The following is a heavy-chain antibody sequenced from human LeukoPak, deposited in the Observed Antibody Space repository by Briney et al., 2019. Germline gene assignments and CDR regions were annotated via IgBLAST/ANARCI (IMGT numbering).Heavy chain of an antibody. Sequence: SETLSLTCTVFGGSISSYYWSWIRQPPGKGLEWIGYIYYSGSTNYNPSLKSRVTISEDTSTNQFSLKLSSVTAADTAVYYCVRGRGDYYDSSGGYYFDFWGQGTLVTVSS. CDR2: IYYSGST. D-gene: IGHD3-22*01. CDR3: VRGRGDYYDSSGGYYFDF. J-gene: IGHJ4*02. CDR1: GGSISSYY. V-gene: IGHV4-59*12.